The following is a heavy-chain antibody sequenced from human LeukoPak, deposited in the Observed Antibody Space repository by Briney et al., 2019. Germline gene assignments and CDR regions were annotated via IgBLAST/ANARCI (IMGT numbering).Heavy chain of an antibody. D-gene: IGHD3-3*01. V-gene: IGHV1-18*01. Sequence: ASVKVSCKASGYTFTSYGISGVRQAPGQGLEWMGWISAYNGNTNYAQKLQGRVTMTTDTSTSTAYMELRSLRPDDTAVYYCARTTYYDFWSGWYYFDYWGQGTLVTVSS. CDR3: ARTTYYDFWSGWYYFDY. CDR1: GYTFTSYG. CDR2: ISAYNGNT. J-gene: IGHJ4*02.